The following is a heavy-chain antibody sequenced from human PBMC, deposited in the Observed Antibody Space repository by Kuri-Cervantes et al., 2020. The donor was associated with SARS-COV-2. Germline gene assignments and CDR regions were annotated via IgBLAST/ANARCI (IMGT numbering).Heavy chain of an antibody. D-gene: IGHD2-2*01. J-gene: IGHJ5*01. CDR2: ISATSGGT. CDR3: ARGRDIYASSWFEY. CDR1: GFTFGSYA. Sequence: GESLKISCAVSGFTFGSYAMTWVRQAPGKGLEWVSGISATSGGTYYADSVKGRFTTFRDNSNNRLYLQMSSLRAEDTAVYYCARGRDIYASSWFEYWGQGVLVTVSS. V-gene: IGHV3-23*01.